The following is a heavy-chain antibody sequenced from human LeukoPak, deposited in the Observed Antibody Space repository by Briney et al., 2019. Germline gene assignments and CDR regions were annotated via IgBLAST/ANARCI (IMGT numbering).Heavy chain of an antibody. CDR3: ARVPLRFLEPFDN. Sequence: SETLSLTCAVYGGSFKDNYWSWIRQPPGKGLEWIGEINHSGTTNYNPSLKSRVTMSRDTSTNQLSLKLNSVTAADTAVYYCARVPLRFLEPFDNWGQGTLVTVSS. V-gene: IGHV4-34*01. J-gene: IGHJ4*02. CDR1: GGSFKDNY. D-gene: IGHD3-3*01. CDR2: INHSGTT.